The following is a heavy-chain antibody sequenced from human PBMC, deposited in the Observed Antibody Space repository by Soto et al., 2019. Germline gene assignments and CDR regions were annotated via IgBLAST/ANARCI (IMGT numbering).Heavy chain of an antibody. J-gene: IGHJ4*02. CDR1: GFTFSSYS. CDR2: ISSSSSYI. CDR3: AREGDGAVADPDYFDY. Sequence: EVQLVESGGGLVKPGGSLRLSCAASGFTFSSYSMNWVRQAPGKGLEWVSSISSSSSYIYYADSVKGRFTISRDNAKNSLYLQMNSLRAEDTAVYYCAREGDGAVADPDYFDYWGQGTLVTVSS. V-gene: IGHV3-21*01. D-gene: IGHD6-19*01.